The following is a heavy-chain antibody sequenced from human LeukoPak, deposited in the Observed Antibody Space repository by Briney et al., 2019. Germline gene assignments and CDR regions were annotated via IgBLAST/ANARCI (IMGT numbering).Heavy chain of an antibody. V-gene: IGHV4-34*01. Sequence: SETLSLTCAVYGGSFSGYYWSWIRQPPGKGLEWIGEINHSGSTNYNPSLKSRVTISLDTSKNQFSLKLSAVTAADTAVYYCARGAAAGWFDPWGQGTLVTVSS. J-gene: IGHJ5*02. CDR3: ARGAAAGWFDP. CDR1: GGSFSGYY. CDR2: INHSGST. D-gene: IGHD6-13*01.